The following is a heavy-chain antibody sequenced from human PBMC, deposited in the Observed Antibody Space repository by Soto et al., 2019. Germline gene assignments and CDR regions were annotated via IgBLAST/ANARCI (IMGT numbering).Heavy chain of an antibody. Sequence: PGGSLRLSCAASGFTFSTYGIQWVRQAPGKGLEWVAVISYDGYLKYYVDAVKGRFTVARDNSKNTLFLEMNSLIVEDTAVYFCAKDFKVSGSHYGTLNYYYGMDVWGQGTTVTVSS. V-gene: IGHV3-30*18. CDR2: ISYDGYLK. J-gene: IGHJ6*02. CDR1: GFTFSTYG. D-gene: IGHD3-10*01. CDR3: AKDFKVSGSHYGTLNYYYGMDV.